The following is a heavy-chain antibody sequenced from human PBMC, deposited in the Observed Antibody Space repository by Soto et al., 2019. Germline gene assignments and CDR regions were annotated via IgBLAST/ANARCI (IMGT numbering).Heavy chain of an antibody. CDR1: GYTFTSYG. J-gene: IGHJ5*02. CDR2: ISAYNGNT. Sequence: ASVKVSCKASGYTFTSYGISWVRQAPGQGLEWMGWISAYNGNTNYAQKLQGRVTMTTDTSTSTAYMELRSLRSDDTAVYYCARDTKTMVRGVISWFDPWGQGTLVTVSS. D-gene: IGHD3-10*01. V-gene: IGHV1-18*01. CDR3: ARDTKTMVRGVISWFDP.